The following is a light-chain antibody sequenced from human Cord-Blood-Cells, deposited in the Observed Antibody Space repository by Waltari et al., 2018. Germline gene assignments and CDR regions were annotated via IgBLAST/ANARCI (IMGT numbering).Light chain of an antibody. CDR3: CSYAGSSTWV. CDR1: SSDFGSYNL. J-gene: IGLJ2*01. V-gene: IGLV2-23*01. Sequence: QSALTQPASVSGSPGQSITISCTGTSSDFGSYNLVSWYQQHPGKAHKLMIYEGSKRPSGVSNRFSGSKSGNTAYLTISGLQAEDEADYYCCSYAGSSTWVFGGGTKLTVL. CDR2: EGS.